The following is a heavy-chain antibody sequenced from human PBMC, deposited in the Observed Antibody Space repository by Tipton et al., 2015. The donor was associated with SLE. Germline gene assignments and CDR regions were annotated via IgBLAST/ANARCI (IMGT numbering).Heavy chain of an antibody. V-gene: IGHV4-4*09. J-gene: IGHJ3*02. CDR1: GGSISSYY. D-gene: IGHD3-10*01. CDR2: IYTSGST. CDR3: ARTSYYYGSGYAFDT. Sequence: TLSLTCTVSGGSISSYYWSWIRQPPGKGLEWIGYIYTSGSTNYNPSLKSRVTISVDTSKNQFSLKLSSVTAADTAVYYCARTSYYYGSGYAFDTWGQGTMVTVSS.